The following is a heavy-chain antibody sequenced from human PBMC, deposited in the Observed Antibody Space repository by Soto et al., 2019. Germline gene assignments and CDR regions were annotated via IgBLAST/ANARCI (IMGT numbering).Heavy chain of an antibody. D-gene: IGHD5-12*01. V-gene: IGHV1-2*02. CDR2: MNPNSGDT. CDR3: ARESGGATATLDYYYFYMDV. Sequence: GASVKVSCKASGYRFSDYYLHWVRQAPGQGPEWMGWMNPNSGDTKYAQKFEGRVTMTRDTSVRTAFMELNWLKSDDTAVYYCARESGGATATLDYYYFYMDVWGIGTTVTVSS. CDR1: GYRFSDYY. J-gene: IGHJ6*03.